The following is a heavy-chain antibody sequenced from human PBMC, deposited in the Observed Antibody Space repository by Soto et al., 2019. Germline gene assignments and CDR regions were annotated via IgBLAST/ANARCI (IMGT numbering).Heavy chain of an antibody. Sequence: SETLSLTCAVSGGSISSSNWWSWVRQPPGKGLEWIGEIYHSGSTNYNPSLKSRVTISVDKSKNQSSLKLSSVTAADTAVYYCARGYTGTTGYYYYGMDVWGQGTTVTVSS. J-gene: IGHJ6*02. D-gene: IGHD1-7*01. CDR3: ARGYTGTTGYYYYGMDV. CDR2: IYHSGST. V-gene: IGHV4-4*02. CDR1: GGSISSSNW.